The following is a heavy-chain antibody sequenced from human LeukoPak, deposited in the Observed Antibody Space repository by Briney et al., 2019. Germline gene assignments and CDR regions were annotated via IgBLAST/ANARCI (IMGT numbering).Heavy chain of an antibody. CDR2: INTNTGNP. D-gene: IGHD3-3*01. J-gene: IGHJ5*02. CDR3: ARAVGTRDFWSGPLGVVGFDP. V-gene: IGHV7-4-1*02. Sequence: ASVKASCKASGYTFTSYAMNWVRQAPGQGLEWMGWINTNTGNPTYAQGFTGRFVFSLDTSVSTAYLQISSLKAEDTAVYYCARAVGTRDFWSGPLGVVGFDPWGQGTLVTVSS. CDR1: GYTFTSYA.